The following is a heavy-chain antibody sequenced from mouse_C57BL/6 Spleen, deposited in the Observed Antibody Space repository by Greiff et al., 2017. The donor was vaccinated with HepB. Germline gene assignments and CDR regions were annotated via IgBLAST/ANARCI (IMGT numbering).Heavy chain of an antibody. J-gene: IGHJ4*01. Sequence: EVKVVESGGGLVQPGGSLSLSCAASGFTFTDYYMSWVRQPPGKALEWLGFIRNKANGYTTEYSASVKGRFTISRDNSQSILYLQMNALRAEDSATYYCARYESTHAMDYWGQGTSVTVSS. D-gene: IGHD5-1*01. CDR1: GFTFTDYY. V-gene: IGHV7-3*01. CDR2: IRNKANGYTT. CDR3: ARYESTHAMDY.